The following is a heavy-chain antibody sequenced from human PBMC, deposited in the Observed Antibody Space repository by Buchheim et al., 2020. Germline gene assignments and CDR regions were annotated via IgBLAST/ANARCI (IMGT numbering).Heavy chain of an antibody. CDR2: IYTSGST. CDR1: GGSISSGSYY. Sequence: QVQLQESGPGLVKPSQTLSLTCTVSGGSISSGSYYWSWIRQPAGKGLEWIGRIYTSGSTNYNPSLKSRVTISVDTSKNQFSLKLGSVTAADTAVYYCARISVVAAPYFDYWGQGTL. CDR3: ARISVVAAPYFDY. D-gene: IGHD2-15*01. V-gene: IGHV4-61*02. J-gene: IGHJ4*02.